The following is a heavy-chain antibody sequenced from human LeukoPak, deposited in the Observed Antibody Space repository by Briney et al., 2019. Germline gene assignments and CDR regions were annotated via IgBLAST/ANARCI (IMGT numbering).Heavy chain of an antibody. CDR1: GGSISSGCYY. Sequence: SQTLSLTCTVSGGSISSGCYYWSWIRQHPGKGLEWIRYIYYSRSTYYNPSLKSRVTISVDTSKNQFSLKLSSVTAADTAVYYCARGLSLGYFDYWGQGTLVTVSS. CDR3: ARGLSLGYFDY. J-gene: IGHJ4*02. D-gene: IGHD2/OR15-2a*01. CDR2: IYYSRST. V-gene: IGHV4-31*03.